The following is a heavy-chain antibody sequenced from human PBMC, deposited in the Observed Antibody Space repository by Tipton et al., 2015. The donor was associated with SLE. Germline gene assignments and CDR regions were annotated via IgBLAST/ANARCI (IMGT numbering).Heavy chain of an antibody. CDR3: ATHQIAARDAFDI. V-gene: IGHV5-51*03. CDR2: IYPGDSDT. CDR1: GYSFTNYW. Sequence: QLVQSGAEVKKPGESLKISCKGSGYSFTNYWIGWVRQMPGKGLEWMGIIYPGDSDTRYSPSFQGRVTISADKSISTAYLQWSSLKASDTAMYYCATHQIAARDAFDIWGQGTMVTVSS. J-gene: IGHJ3*02. D-gene: IGHD6-6*01.